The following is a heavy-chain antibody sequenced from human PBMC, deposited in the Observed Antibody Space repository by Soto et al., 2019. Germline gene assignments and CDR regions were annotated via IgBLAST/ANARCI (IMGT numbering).Heavy chain of an antibody. CDR1: GFNFDNYA. V-gene: IGHV3-23*01. CDR2: ISVSGDST. J-gene: IGHJ4*02. D-gene: IGHD5-12*01. Sequence: EVQLLESGGDLVQPGGSLRLSCVASGFNFDNYAMSWVRKAPGKGPEWVSFISVSGDSTYYADSVKGRFTISRDNYKNTVLLQINSLKSEDTAMYYCLTSIREPTRDFDYWGQGTLVTVSS. CDR3: LTSIREPTRDFDY.